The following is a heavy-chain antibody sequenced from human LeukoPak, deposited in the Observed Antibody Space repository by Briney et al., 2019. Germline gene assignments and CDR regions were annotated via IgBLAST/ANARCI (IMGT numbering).Heavy chain of an antibody. CDR3: ARHRSGGSQDDAFDI. V-gene: IGHV3-7*01. D-gene: IGHD2-15*01. CDR2: IKQDGSEK. Sequence: PGESLRLSCAASEFTFSTYWMSWVRQAPGKGLEWVADIKQDGSEKYYVHSVKGRFTISRQNAKNSLFLQMNSLRAEDTAVYYCARHRSGGSQDDAFDIWGQGTMVTVSS. CDR1: EFTFSTYW. J-gene: IGHJ3*02.